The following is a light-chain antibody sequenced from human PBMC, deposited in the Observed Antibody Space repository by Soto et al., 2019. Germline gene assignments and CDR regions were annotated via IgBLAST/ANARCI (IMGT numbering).Light chain of an antibody. J-gene: IGKJ4*01. CDR3: QQYYDYPPLI. Sequence: EIVMTQSPATLSVSPGERATLSCRASRNINRKLAWYQQKPGQAPRLLISGASTRATGIPARFSGSGSGTEFTLTISSRQSEDFAVYYCQQYYDYPPLIFGGGTNVEIK. V-gene: IGKV3-15*01. CDR1: RNINRK. CDR2: GAS.